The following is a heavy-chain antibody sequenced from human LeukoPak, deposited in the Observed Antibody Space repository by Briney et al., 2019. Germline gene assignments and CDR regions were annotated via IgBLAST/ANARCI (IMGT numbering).Heavy chain of an antibody. CDR1: GFTFNNYA. CDR3: ASRKLGNDY. CDR2: IYYTGST. D-gene: IGHD7-27*01. V-gene: IGHV4-59*01. Sequence: PGGSLRLSCVSSGFTFNNYAMNWVRQAPGKGLEWIGYIYYTGSTSYNPSLRSRVTMSADTSKNQFSLKLSSVTAADTAVYYCASRKLGNDYWGQGTLVTVSS. J-gene: IGHJ4*02.